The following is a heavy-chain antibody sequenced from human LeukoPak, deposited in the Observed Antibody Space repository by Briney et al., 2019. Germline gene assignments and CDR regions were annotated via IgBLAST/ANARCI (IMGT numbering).Heavy chain of an antibody. CDR3: ARAPGSGSYYWGAWFDP. V-gene: IGHV1-46*01. J-gene: IGHJ5*02. CDR1: GYTFTSYY. CDR2: INPSGGST. Sequence: ASVKVSCKASGYTFTSYYMHWVRQAPGQGLEWMGIINPSGGSTSYAQKFQGRVTMTRDTSTSTVYMELSSLRSEDTAVYYCARAPGSGSYYWGAWFDPWGQGTLVTVSS. D-gene: IGHD3-10*01.